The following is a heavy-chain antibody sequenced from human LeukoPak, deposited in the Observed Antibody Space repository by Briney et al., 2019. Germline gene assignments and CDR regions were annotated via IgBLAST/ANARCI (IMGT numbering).Heavy chain of an antibody. CDR3: ARGRYCSADICTGGDSFDI. J-gene: IGHJ3*02. CDR2: KYARGDS. V-gene: IGHV4-4*07. D-gene: IGHD2-15*01. CDR1: GGSISNYY. Sequence: SETLSLTCTVSGGSISNYYWSWIRQPAGKGLEWIGRKYARGDSNYNPPLQSRVTMSVDTSKNQFSLKLRSVTAADTAVYYCARGRYCSADICTGGDSFDIWGQGTMVSVSS.